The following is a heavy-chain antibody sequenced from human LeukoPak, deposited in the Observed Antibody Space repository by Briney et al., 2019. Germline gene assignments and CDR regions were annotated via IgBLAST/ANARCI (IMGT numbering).Heavy chain of an antibody. V-gene: IGHV3-30*18. CDR2: ISSDGTKK. J-gene: IGHJ4*02. Sequence: GGSLTLSCAASGFTFSSYGMHWVPHAPGKGLEWGAFISSDGTKKDYADSVKGRFTISRDNSKNKLFLEMNRLSAEDAAVYYCAKTIPSDDGVIDYWGQGTLVTVSS. CDR3: AKTIPSDDGVIDY. CDR1: GFTFSSYG. D-gene: IGHD1-1*01.